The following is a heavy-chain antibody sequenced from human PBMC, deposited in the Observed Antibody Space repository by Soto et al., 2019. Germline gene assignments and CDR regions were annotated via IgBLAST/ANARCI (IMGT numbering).Heavy chain of an antibody. CDR3: ARDQSWHDLVRWFDP. Sequence: GASVKVSCKASGGTFSSYAISWVRQAPGQGLEWMGGIIPIFGTANYAQKFQGRVTITADESTSTVYMELSSLTSEDTAVYYCARDQSWHDLVRWFDPWGQGTLVTVSS. V-gene: IGHV1-69*13. D-gene: IGHD3-10*01. CDR2: IIPIFGTA. CDR1: GGTFSSYA. J-gene: IGHJ5*02.